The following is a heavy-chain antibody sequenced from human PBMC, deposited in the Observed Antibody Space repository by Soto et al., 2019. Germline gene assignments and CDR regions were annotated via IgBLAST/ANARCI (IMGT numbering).Heavy chain of an antibody. V-gene: IGHV3-23*01. D-gene: IGHD2-15*01. CDR3: ALPHCSGGSCYSYYYYYGMDV. CDR2: ISGSGGST. Sequence: GGSLRLSCAASGFTFNEAWMSWVRQAPGKGLEWVSAISGSGGSTYYADSVKGRFTISRDNSKNTLYLQMNSLRAEDTAVYYCALPHCSGGSCYSYYYYYGMDVWGQGTTVTVSS. J-gene: IGHJ6*02. CDR1: GFTFNEAW.